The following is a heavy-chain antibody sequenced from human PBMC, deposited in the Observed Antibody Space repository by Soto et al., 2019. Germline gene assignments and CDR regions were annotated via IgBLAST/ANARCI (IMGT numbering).Heavy chain of an antibody. CDR1: GGSFNSYY. V-gene: IGHV4-34*01. CDR2: VTPSGRS. Sequence: QVQLQQWGAGLLKPSETLSLTCAVYGGSFNSYYWNWVRQPPGKGLGWLGEVTPSGRSNYNPALKSRVIISKDTSKNQFSVEVRSVTAAGTAVYYCTTSGRSWPDSFDIWGQGAMVTVSS. D-gene: IGHD6-13*01. J-gene: IGHJ3*02. CDR3: TTSGRSWPDSFDI.